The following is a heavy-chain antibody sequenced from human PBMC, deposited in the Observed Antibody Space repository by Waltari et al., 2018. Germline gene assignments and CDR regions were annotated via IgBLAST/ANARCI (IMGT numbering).Heavy chain of an antibody. J-gene: IGHJ5*01. V-gene: IGHV4-34*01. CDR1: GGSFSGYY. CDR3: ARGRLRAGFDS. CDR2: IDSSGST. D-gene: IGHD3-16*01. Sequence: QVQIQQWGAGLLKSSETLSLTCAVYGGSFSGYYWSWFRQPPGKRLEWIGDIDSSGSTNYSPALESRVTISVDTSKNQFSLRLTSGTGADTSVYYCARGRLRAGFDSWGHGTLVTVSS.